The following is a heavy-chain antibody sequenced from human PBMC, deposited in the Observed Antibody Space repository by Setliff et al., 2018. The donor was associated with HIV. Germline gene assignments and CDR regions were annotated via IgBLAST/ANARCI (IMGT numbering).Heavy chain of an antibody. CDR3: AAVFTGEPGRSLDY. CDR1: GFTFSSYA. Sequence: LRLSCAASGFTFSSYAMSWVRQAPGKGLEWVSSISYGSTYIHYADSLKGRFTISRDNAKNSQYLLMSDLRAEDTAVYYCAAVFTGEPGRSLDYWGQGTPVTVSS. CDR2: ISYGSTYI. D-gene: IGHD1-26*01. J-gene: IGHJ4*02. V-gene: IGHV3-21*01.